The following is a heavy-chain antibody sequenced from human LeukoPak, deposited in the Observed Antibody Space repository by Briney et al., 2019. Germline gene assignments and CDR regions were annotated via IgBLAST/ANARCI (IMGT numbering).Heavy chain of an antibody. CDR1: GYTFTSYG. CDR3: ARDSAGLWFGELLPTYLDY. CDR2: ISAYNGNT. J-gene: IGHJ4*02. D-gene: IGHD3-10*01. Sequence: GASVKVSCKASGYTFTSYGISWVRQAPGQGLEWMGWISAYNGNTNYAQKLQGRVTMTTDTSTSTAYMELRSLRSDDTAVYYCARDSAGLWFGELLPTYLDYWGQGTLVTVSS. V-gene: IGHV1-18*01.